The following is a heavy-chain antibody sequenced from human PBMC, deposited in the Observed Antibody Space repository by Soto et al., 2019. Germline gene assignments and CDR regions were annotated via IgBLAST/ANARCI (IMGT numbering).Heavy chain of an antibody. Sequence: PGGSLRLSCVGSGFTFSSFEMNWVRQTPGKGLEWLSYIGRSGETIYCADSVKGRFTISRDNAKSSLFLQMNGLRDEDTGIYYCARGSRGGAARRPTFYYWGRGTLVTVSS. CDR2: IGRSGETI. CDR3: ARGSRGGAARRPTFYY. V-gene: IGHV3-48*03. J-gene: IGHJ4*02. D-gene: IGHD6-6*01. CDR1: GFTFSSFE.